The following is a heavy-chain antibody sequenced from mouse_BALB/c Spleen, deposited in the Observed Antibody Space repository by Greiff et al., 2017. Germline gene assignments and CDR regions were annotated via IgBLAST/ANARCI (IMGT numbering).Heavy chain of an antibody. CDR3: ARDDGNPFAY. CDR1: GYAFSSYW. D-gene: IGHD2-1*01. V-gene: IGHV1-80*01. Sequence: VQRVESGAELVRPGSSVKISCKASGYAFSSYWMNWVKQRPGQGLEWIGQIYPGDGDTNYNGKFKGKATLTADKSSSTAYMQLSSLTSEDSAVYFCARDDGNPFAYWGQGTLVTVSA. J-gene: IGHJ3*01. CDR2: IYPGDGDT.